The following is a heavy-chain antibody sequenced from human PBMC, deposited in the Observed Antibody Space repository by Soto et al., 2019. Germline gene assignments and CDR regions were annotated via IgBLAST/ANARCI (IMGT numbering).Heavy chain of an antibody. V-gene: IGHV3-53*01. CDR2: IYGDGNT. CDR1: GFTVISTY. J-gene: IGHJ5*02. Sequence: EVQLVDSGGGLIQPGGSLRLSCAASGFTVISTYMSWVRQAPGEGLEWVSVIYGDGNTYYADSVKGRFTIYRDKSENTLVLQMNSLRADDSAVYYCTSHSPEDMIRTWGQGTLVTVSS. D-gene: IGHD2-15*01. CDR3: TSHSPEDMIRT.